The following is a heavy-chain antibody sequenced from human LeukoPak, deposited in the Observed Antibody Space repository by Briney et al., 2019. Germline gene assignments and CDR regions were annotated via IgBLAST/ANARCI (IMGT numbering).Heavy chain of an antibody. Sequence: PGGSLRLSCAASGFTFSSYAMSWVRQAPGKGLEWVSAISGSGGSTYYADSVKGRFTISRDNSKNTLYLQMNSLRAEDTAVYYCAKDGAVLRFLMNYFDYWGQGTLVTVSS. CDR2: ISGSGGST. D-gene: IGHD3-3*01. J-gene: IGHJ4*02. V-gene: IGHV3-23*01. CDR1: GFTFSSYA. CDR3: AKDGAVLRFLMNYFDY.